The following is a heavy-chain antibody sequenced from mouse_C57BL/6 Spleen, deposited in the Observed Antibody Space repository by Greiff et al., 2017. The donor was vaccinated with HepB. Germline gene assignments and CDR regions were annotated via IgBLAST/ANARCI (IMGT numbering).Heavy chain of an antibody. CDR3: ARKTDDYEVYFDY. J-gene: IGHJ2*01. Sequence: QVQLQQSGAELMKPGASVKLSCKATGYTFTGYWIEWVKQRPGHGLEWIGEILPGRGSTNYNEKFKGKATFTADTSSNTAYMQLSSLTTEDSAIYYCARKTDDYEVYFDYWGQGTTLTVSS. V-gene: IGHV1-9*01. D-gene: IGHD2-4*01. CDR1: GYTFTGYW. CDR2: ILPGRGST.